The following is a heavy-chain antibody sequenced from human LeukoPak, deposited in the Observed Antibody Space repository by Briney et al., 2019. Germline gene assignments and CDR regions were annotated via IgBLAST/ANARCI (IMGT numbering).Heavy chain of an antibody. D-gene: IGHD3-22*01. CDR3: ARDLKYYDSSGYYYPDAFDI. V-gene: IGHV3-33*01. CDR2: IWYDGSNK. J-gene: IGHJ3*02. CDR1: GFTFSSYG. Sequence: PGGSLRLSCAASGFTFSSYGMHWVRQAPGKGLEWVAVIWYDGSNKYYADSVKGRFTISRDNSKNTLYLQINSLRAEDTAVYYCARDLKYYDSSGYYYPDAFDIWGQGTMVTVSS.